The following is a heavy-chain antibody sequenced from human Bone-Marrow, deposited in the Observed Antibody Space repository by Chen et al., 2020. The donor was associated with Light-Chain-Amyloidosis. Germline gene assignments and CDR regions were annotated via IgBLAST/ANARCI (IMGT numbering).Heavy chain of an antibody. D-gene: IGHD1-26*01. V-gene: IGHV3-9*01. Sequence: EVQLVESGGGLVQPGRSLRLSCAASGFTFDDYAMHWVRQAPGKGLEWVSGISWNSGSIGYADSVKGRFTISRDNAKNSLYLQMNSLRAEDTALYYCAKVSGSYSLFDYWGQGTLVTVSS. J-gene: IGHJ4*02. CDR2: ISWNSGSI. CDR3: AKVSGSYSLFDY. CDR1: GFTFDDYA.